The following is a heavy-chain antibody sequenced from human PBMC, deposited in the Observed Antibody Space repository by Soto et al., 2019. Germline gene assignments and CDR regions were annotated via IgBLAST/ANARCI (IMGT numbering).Heavy chain of an antibody. CDR1: GGSISSGDYY. V-gene: IGHV4-30-4*01. Sequence: SETLSLTCTVSGGSISSGDYYWSWIRQPPGKGLEWIGYIYYSGSTYYNPSLKSRVTISVDTSKNQFSLKLSSVTAADTAVYYCARAVATIPLNYYYGMDVWGQGTTVTVSS. CDR3: ARAVATIPLNYYYGMDV. J-gene: IGHJ6*02. D-gene: IGHD5-12*01. CDR2: IYYSGST.